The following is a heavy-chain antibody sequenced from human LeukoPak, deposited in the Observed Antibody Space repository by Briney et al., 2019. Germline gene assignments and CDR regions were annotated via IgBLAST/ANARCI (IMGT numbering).Heavy chain of an antibody. D-gene: IGHD4-17*01. J-gene: IGHJ4*02. V-gene: IGHV3-23*01. CDR1: GFTFSSYA. Sequence: PGGSLRLSCAASGFTFSSYAMSWVRQAPGKGLEWVSAISGSGGGTYYADSVKGRFTISRDNSKNTLYLQMNSLRAEDTAVYYCAKEGVETTVTTYFDYWGQGTLVTVSS. CDR3: AKEGVETTVTTYFDY. CDR2: ISGSGGGT.